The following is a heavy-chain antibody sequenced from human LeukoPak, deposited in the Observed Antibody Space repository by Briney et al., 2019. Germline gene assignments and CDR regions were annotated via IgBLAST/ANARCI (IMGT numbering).Heavy chain of an antibody. CDR3: ARPSSSSWKNWFDP. CDR1: GFTFSSYA. V-gene: IGHV3-23*01. Sequence: GGSLRLSCAASGFTFSSYAMSWVRQAPGKGLEWVSSISGNTGSIFYADSVKGRFTFSRDNAKNTLYLQMNSLRAEDTAVYYCARPSSSSWKNWFDPWGQGTLVTVSS. J-gene: IGHJ5*02. CDR2: ISGNTGSI. D-gene: IGHD6-13*01.